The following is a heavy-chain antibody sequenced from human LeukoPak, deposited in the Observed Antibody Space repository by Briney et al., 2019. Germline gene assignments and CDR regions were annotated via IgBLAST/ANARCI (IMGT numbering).Heavy chain of an antibody. CDR2: MNLTSGTT. CDR3: AKEDRGVLIAND. J-gene: IGHJ4*02. V-gene: IGHV1-8*01. CDR1: VYTFTSYA. D-gene: IGHD3-10*01. Sequence: AVKVSCKASVYTFTSYAINWVRRGTGQGLEWMGWMNLTSGTTGYAHNFRGGVAMARNTSISTASLALSRLRSQATAGFYVAKEDRGVLIANDWGQGTLVTVSS.